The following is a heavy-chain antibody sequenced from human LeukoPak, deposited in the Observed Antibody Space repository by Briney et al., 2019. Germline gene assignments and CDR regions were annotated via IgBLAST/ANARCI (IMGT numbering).Heavy chain of an antibody. J-gene: IGHJ4*02. CDR2: IYYSGST. Sequence: SETLSLTCTVSGGSISSGDYYWSWIRQPPGKGLEWIGYIYYSGSTNYNPSLKSRVTISVDTSKNQFSLKLSSVTAADTAVYYCAREGSSTSSPFDYWGQGTLVTVSS. V-gene: IGHV4-61*08. CDR3: AREGSSTSSPFDY. CDR1: GGSISSGDYY. D-gene: IGHD2-2*01.